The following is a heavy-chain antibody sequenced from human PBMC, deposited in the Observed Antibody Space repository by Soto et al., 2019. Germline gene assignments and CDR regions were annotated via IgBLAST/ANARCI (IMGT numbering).Heavy chain of an antibody. V-gene: IGHV1-2*02. CDR1: GYTFTGYY. D-gene: IGHD3-22*01. CDR2: INPNSGGT. CDR3: ARAITMIVTALAY. J-gene: IGHJ4*02. Sequence: ASVKVSCKASGYTFTGYYMHWVRQAPGQGLEWMGWINPNSGGTNYAQKFQGRVTMTTDTSISTAYMELSRLRSDDTAVYYCARAITMIVTALAYWGQGTLVTVSS.